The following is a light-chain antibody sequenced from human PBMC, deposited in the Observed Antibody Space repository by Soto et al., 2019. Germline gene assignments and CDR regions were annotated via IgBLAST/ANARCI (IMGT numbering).Light chain of an antibody. Sequence: GDRVTITCRASQSISSWLAWYQQKPGKAPKLLIYGASNLERGVPSRFSGSGSGTEFTLTITTLQPDDFATYFCQHYRRNTWSFGPGTKVDI. CDR3: QHYRRNTWS. J-gene: IGKJ1*01. V-gene: IGKV1-5*01. CDR1: QSISSW. CDR2: GAS.